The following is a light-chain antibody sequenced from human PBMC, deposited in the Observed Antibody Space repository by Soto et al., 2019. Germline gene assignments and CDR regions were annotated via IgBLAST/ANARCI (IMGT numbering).Light chain of an antibody. CDR1: QSVSSN. CDR3: QQDNNWPLT. V-gene: IGKV3-15*01. J-gene: IGKJ4*01. Sequence: EIVMTQSPATLSVSPGARGTLSCRTSQSVSSNVALYQQKPGQTPRLLIYGASTMATGITARFSVSGSCTEFNLTISSLLSEDFADYYGQQDNNWPLTFGGGTKVESK. CDR2: GAS.